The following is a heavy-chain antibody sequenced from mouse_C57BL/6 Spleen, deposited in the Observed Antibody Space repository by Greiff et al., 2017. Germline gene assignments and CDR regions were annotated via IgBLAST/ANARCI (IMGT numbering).Heavy chain of an antibody. CDR1: GYAFSSSW. V-gene: IGHV1-82*01. D-gene: IGHD1-1*01. J-gene: IGHJ2*01. CDR3: ARSWYYGSSRGYYFDY. CDR2: IYPGDGDT. Sequence: QVQLKESGPELVKPGASVKISCKASGYAFSSSWMNWVKQRPGKGLEWIGRIYPGDGDTNYNGKFKGKATLTADKSSSTAYMQLSSLTSEDSAVYFCARSWYYGSSRGYYFDYWGQGTTLTVSS.